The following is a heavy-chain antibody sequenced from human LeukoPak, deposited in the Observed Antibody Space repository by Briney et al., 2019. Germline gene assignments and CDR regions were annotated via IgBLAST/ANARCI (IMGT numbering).Heavy chain of an antibody. J-gene: IGHJ3*02. Sequence: KPSETLSLTCTVSGGSISSSSYYWGLIRQPPGKGLEWIGSIYYSGSTYYNPSLKSRVTISVDTSKNQFSLKLSSVTAADTAVYYCARKPLGNWGAFDIWGQGTMVTVSS. D-gene: IGHD7-27*01. CDR2: IYYSGST. CDR1: GGSISSSSYY. CDR3: ARKPLGNWGAFDI. V-gene: IGHV4-39*01.